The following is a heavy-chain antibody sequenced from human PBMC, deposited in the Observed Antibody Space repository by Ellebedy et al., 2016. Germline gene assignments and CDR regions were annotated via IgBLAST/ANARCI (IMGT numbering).Heavy chain of an antibody. CDR3: ASSPSDLPYNWFDP. J-gene: IGHJ5*02. D-gene: IGHD6-6*01. CDR2: INPSGGST. V-gene: IGHV1-46*01. CDR1: GYTFTSYY. Sequence: GESLKISXKASGYTFTSYYMHWVRQAPGQGLEWMGIINPSGGSTSYAQKFQGRVTMTRDTSTSTVYMELSSLRSEDTAVYYCASSPSDLPYNWFDPWGQGTLVTVSS.